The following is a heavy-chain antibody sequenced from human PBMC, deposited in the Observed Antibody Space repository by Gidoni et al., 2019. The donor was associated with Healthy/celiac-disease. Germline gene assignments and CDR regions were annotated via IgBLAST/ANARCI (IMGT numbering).Heavy chain of an antibody. J-gene: IGHJ3*02. D-gene: IGHD1-26*01. CDR1: GGSISSSSYY. CDR3: ARQGEPPNAFDI. CDR2: IYYSGST. Sequence: QLQLQESGPGLVKPSETLSLTCTVSGGSISSSSYYWGWIRQPPGKGLEWIGSIYYSGSTYYNPSLKSRVTISVDTSKNQFSLKLSSVTAADTAVYYCARQGEPPNAFDIWGQGTMVTVSS. V-gene: IGHV4-39*01.